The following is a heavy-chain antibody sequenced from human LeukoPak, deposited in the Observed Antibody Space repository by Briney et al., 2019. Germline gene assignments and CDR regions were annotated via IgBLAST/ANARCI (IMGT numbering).Heavy chain of an antibody. CDR3: ARDPGWGSLDF. J-gene: IGHJ4*02. V-gene: IGHV3-7*01. Sequence: GGSLRLSCIASGFNFCNSWMSWVRQAPGKGLEWVANINNDGSQKYYVDSVKGRFNISRDDAKNSVYLQMNSLRVEDTAIYFCARDPGWGSLDFWGQGTLVTVSS. CDR2: INNDGSQK. CDR1: GFNFCNSW. D-gene: IGHD2-21*01.